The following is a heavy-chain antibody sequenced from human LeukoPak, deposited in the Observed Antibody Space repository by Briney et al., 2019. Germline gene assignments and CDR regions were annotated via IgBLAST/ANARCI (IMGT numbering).Heavy chain of an antibody. CDR1: GGSFSGYD. CDR2: INHSGSA. Sequence: PSETLSLTCAVYGGSFSGYDWTWIRQSPGKGLEWIGEINHSGSANYNPSLKGRVTISVDTSKNQFSLKVTSVTAADTAVYYCARARGGVGTEYWGQGTLVTVSS. D-gene: IGHD3-10*01. CDR3: ARARGGVGTEY. V-gene: IGHV4-34*01. J-gene: IGHJ4*02.